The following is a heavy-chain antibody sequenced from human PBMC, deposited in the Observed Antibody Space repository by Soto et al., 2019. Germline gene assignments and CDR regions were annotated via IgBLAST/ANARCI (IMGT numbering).Heavy chain of an antibody. J-gene: IGHJ4*02. CDR3: VRAASFYYDNTGYYHFDY. CDR2: IYHSGST. Sequence: SETLSLTCAVSGGSISSGGYSWSWIRQPPGKGLEWIGYIYHSGSTYYNPSLKSRVTISVDRSKNQFSLRLRSVTAADTAVYYCVRAASFYYDNTGYYHFDYWGQGSLVTVSS. CDR1: GGSISSGGYS. V-gene: IGHV4-30-2*01. D-gene: IGHD3-22*01.